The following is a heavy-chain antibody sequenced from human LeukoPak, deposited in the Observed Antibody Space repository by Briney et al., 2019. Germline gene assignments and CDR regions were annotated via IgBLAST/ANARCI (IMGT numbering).Heavy chain of an antibody. V-gene: IGHV1-18*01. CDR2: ISAYNGNT. CDR1: GYTFTSYG. D-gene: IGHD2-2*02. Sequence: ASVKVSCKASGYTFTSYGISWVRQAPGQGLEWMGWISAYNGNTNYAQKLQGRVTMTTDTSTSTAYMELRSLRSDDTAVYYCARGGCSSTSCYTGGANWFDPWGQGTLVTVSS. J-gene: IGHJ5*02. CDR3: ARGGCSSTSCYTGGANWFDP.